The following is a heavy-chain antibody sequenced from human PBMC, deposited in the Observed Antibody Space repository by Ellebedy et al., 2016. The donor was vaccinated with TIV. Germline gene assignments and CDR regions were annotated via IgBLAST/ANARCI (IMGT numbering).Heavy chain of an antibody. CDR1: GFAFSDSP. CDR3: TGQTDYIHDF. Sequence: GESLKISCAASGFAFSDSPIHWVRQAPGKGLEWVGHIRSKTNSYATHYTASVTGRFTISRDDSKNTAYLQMNSLKTEDAAEYYCTGQTDYIHDFWGQGALVAVSS. V-gene: IGHV3-73*01. CDR2: IRSKTNSYAT. J-gene: IGHJ4*02. D-gene: IGHD3-16*01.